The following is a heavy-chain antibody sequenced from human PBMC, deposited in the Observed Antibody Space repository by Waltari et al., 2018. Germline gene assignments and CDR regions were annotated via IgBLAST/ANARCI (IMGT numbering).Heavy chain of an antibody. CDR2: IFPSASYT. CDR3: ARHGSIGARQNWFDP. CDR1: GYIFTNYW. V-gene: IGHV5-51*01. D-gene: IGHD6-6*01. J-gene: IGHJ5*02. Sequence: EVQLVQSGAEVKKPGESLKISCKGSGYIFTNYWIGWVRPMPGKGLEWMGIIFPSASYTSNNPSFQGQVTISADKSINTAYLQWRSLKASDTAMYYCARHGSIGARQNWFDPWGQGTVVTVSS.